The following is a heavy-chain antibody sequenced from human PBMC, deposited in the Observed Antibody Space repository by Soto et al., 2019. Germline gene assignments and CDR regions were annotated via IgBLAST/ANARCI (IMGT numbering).Heavy chain of an antibody. CDR2: FDPEDGET. J-gene: IGHJ3*02. CDR1: GYTLTELS. D-gene: IGHD5-18*01. Sequence: VALVKVSCKVSGYTLTELSMHWVRQAPGKGLEWMGGFDPEDGETIYAQKFQGRVTMTEDTSTDTAYMELSSLRSEDTAVYYCATPVDTAMGAFDIWGQGTMVTVSS. CDR3: ATPVDTAMGAFDI. V-gene: IGHV1-24*01.